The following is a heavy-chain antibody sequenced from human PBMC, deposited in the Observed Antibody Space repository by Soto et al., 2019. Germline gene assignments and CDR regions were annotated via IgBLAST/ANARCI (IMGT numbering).Heavy chain of an antibody. J-gene: IGHJ3*02. CDR2: IIPIFGTA. CDR1: GGTFSSYA. CDR3: ASPRTGYSSFGAFDI. D-gene: IGHD6-19*01. Sequence: TVKVSCKASGGTFSSYAISWVRQAPRQGLEWMGGIIPIFGTANYAQKFQGRVTITADESTSTAYMELTSPRSEDTAVYYCASPRTGYSSFGAFDIWGQGTMVTVSS. V-gene: IGHV1-69*13.